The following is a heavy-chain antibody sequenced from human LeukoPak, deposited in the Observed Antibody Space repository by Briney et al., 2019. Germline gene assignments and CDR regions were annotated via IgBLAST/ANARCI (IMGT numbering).Heavy chain of an antibody. D-gene: IGHD6-19*01. CDR1: GGSISSYY. Sequence: SETLSLTCTVSGGSISSYYWSWIRQPPGKGLEWIGYIYYSGGTNYNPSLKSRVTISVDTSKNQFSLKLSSVTAADTAVYYCARHSSSSGWSSESWFDPWGQGTLVTVSS. J-gene: IGHJ5*02. CDR2: IYYSGGT. CDR3: ARHSSSSGWSSESWFDP. V-gene: IGHV4-59*08.